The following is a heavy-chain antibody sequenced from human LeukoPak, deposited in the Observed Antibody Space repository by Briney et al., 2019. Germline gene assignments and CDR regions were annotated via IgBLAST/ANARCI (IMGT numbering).Heavy chain of an antibody. V-gene: IGHV1-46*01. Sequence: ASVKVSCKAPGHSFTSNYIHWVRQAPGQGLEWMGMIYPRDGSTSYAQKFQGRVTVTRDTSTSTVHMELSGLRSEDTAVYYCARDQEAFDYWGQGTLVTVSS. CDR3: ARDQEAFDY. J-gene: IGHJ4*02. CDR1: GHSFTSNY. CDR2: IYPRDGST.